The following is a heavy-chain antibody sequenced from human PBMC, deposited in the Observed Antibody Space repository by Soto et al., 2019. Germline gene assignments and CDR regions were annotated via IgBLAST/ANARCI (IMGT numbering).Heavy chain of an antibody. CDR3: ASSSRTGYYRYPFDY. D-gene: IGHD3-9*01. CDR2: IYYSGST. J-gene: IGHJ4*02. CDR1: GGSISSGGYY. Sequence: QVQLQESGPGLVKPSQTLSLTCTVSGGSISSGGYYWSWIRQHPGKGLEWLGYIYYSGSTYYNPSLKSRVTISVDTSKNQFSLKLSSVTAADTAVYYCASSSRTGYYRYPFDYWGQGTLVTVSS. V-gene: IGHV4-31*03.